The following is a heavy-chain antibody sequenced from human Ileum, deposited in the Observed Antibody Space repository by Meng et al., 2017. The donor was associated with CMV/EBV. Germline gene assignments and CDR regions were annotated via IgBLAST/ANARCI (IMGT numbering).Heavy chain of an antibody. CDR3: ARGNYGFDY. J-gene: IGHJ4*02. CDR1: GFPFGAYY. D-gene: IGHD4-17*01. CDR2: ITGGGDII. V-gene: IGHV3-11*01. Sequence: RVGGAAAGFPFGAYYMTGVSQAPGKGLEWVSYITGGGDIIYYADSVKGRFTISRDNAKSSLYLEINSLRAEDTAVYYCARGNYGFDYWGQGTLVTVSS.